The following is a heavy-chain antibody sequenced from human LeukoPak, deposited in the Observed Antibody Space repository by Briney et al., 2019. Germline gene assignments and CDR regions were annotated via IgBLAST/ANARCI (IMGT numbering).Heavy chain of an antibody. Sequence: SETLSLTCTVSGDSITRNYWSWLRRPAGKGLEWIGRIYNSGNTNYSPSLESRVTMSTDTSKNQFSLKLSSVTAADTAVYYCARGSFDSSGYYVFDYWGQGTLVTVSS. CDR2: IYNSGNT. V-gene: IGHV4-4*07. CDR3: ARGSFDSSGYYVFDY. D-gene: IGHD3-22*01. J-gene: IGHJ4*02. CDR1: GDSITRNY.